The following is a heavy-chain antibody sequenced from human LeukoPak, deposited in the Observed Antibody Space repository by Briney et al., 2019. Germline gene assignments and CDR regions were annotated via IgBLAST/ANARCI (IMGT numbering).Heavy chain of an antibody. CDR2: ISHDANNK. V-gene: IGHV3-30-3*01. J-gene: IGHJ4*02. CDR1: GFTLSSYA. D-gene: IGHD3-9*01. Sequence: GGSLRLSCAASGFTLSSYAMHWVRQPPGEGLEWVAVISHDANNKYYADSVKGRFTISRDNAKNSLYLQMNSLRAEDTALYYCARARSTGYYVADYWGQGTLVTVSS. CDR3: ARARSTGYYVADY.